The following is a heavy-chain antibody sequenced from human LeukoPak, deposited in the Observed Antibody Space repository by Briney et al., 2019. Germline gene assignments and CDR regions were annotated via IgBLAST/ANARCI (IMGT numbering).Heavy chain of an antibody. CDR2: INHSGST. D-gene: IGHD3-10*01. V-gene: IGHV4-34*01. CDR3: ARGANPRYIGYGSGCMDV. Sequence: PSETLSLTCAVYGWSFSGYYCSWIRQPPGKGLEWIGQINHSGSTNYNPSLKSRVTISVDTSKNQFSLKMSSVTAADPAVYYCARGANPRYIGYGSGCMDVWGQGTTVTVSS. J-gene: IGHJ6*02. CDR1: GWSFSGYY.